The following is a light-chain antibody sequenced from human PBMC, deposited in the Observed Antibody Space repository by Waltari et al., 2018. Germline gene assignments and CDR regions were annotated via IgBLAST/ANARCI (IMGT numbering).Light chain of an antibody. CDR1: QSVGIN. CDR3: HQYNNWPPGGT. V-gene: IGKV3-15*01. Sequence: EIVMTQSPAALSMSPGERATLSCRASQSVGINLAWYQQKPGQAPRLLISTASTRATGIPARFSGSGSGTEFTLTINSLQSEDSAIYYCHQYNNWPPGGTFGQGTKVELK. J-gene: IGKJ1*01. CDR2: TAS.